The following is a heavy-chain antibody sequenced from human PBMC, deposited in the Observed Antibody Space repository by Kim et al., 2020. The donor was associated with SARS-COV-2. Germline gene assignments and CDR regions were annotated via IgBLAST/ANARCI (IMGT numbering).Heavy chain of an antibody. CDR2: IYSSGTI. CDR3: ARLTSSWLDC. D-gene: IGHD6-13*01. V-gene: IGHV4-59*01. J-gene: IGHJ4*02. CDR1: GGSLSTYY. Sequence: SETLSLTCSVSGGSLSTYYWSWIRQPPGKGLEWIGYIYSSGTINYNPSLKSRLTISVDTSKNQFSLKLSSVTAADTAVYYCARLTSSWLDCWGQGTLVTVSS.